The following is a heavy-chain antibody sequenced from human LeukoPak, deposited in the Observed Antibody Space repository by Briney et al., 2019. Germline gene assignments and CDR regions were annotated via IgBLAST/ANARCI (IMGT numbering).Heavy chain of an antibody. V-gene: IGHV3-48*03. CDR3: ARSSGTYHFDY. Sequence: GGSLRLSCAASGLTFSNYAMSCVRQAPGKGLEWVSYISSSGTTIYYADSVKGRFTISRDNAKNSLFLQVNSLRAEDTAVYYCARSSGTYHFDYWGQGTLVTVSS. J-gene: IGHJ4*02. CDR1: GLTFSNYA. D-gene: IGHD1-26*01. CDR2: ISSSGTTI.